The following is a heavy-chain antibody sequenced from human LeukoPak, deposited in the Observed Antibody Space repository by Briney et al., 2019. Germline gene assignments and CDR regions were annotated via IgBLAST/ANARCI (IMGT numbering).Heavy chain of an antibody. CDR1: GFSVSSTY. J-gene: IGHJ5*02. V-gene: IGHV3-66*03. Sequence: GGSLRLTCAASGFSVSSTYMSWVRQAPGKGLEWGSLIYTSGSTFYADSVMGRFTISRDNSKHTLFLQMHSLRAEDSAVYYCTRDRAGTQSWVEFDLWGQGTLVTVSS. CDR2: IYTSGST. D-gene: IGHD3-10*01. CDR3: TRDRAGTQSWVEFDL.